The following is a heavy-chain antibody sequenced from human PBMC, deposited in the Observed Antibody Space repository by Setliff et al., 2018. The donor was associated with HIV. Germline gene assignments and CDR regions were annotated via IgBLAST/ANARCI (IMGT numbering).Heavy chain of an antibody. CDR3: ARDSGTTVGATRPGY. CDR1: GFTFSSYW. V-gene: IGHV3-7*01. J-gene: IGHJ4*02. D-gene: IGHD1-26*01. Sequence: GGSLRLSCAASGFTFSSYWISWVRQAPGKGLEWVANINQDGSAKYYVDSVKGRFTISRDNAKNSLYLQMNSLRAEDTAVYYCARDSGTTVGATRPGYWGQGTLVTVSS. CDR2: INQDGSAK.